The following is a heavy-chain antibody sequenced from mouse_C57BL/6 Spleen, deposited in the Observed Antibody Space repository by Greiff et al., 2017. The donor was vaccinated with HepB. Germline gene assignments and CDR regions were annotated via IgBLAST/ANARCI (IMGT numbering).Heavy chain of an antibody. CDR2: IDPSDSYT. J-gene: IGHJ3*01. CDR1: GYTFTSYW. D-gene: IGHD1-1*01. Sequence: VQLQQPGAELVKPGASVKLSCKASGYTFTSYWMQWVKQRPGQGLEWIGEIDPSDSYTNYNQKFKGKATLTVDTSSSTAYMQLSSLTSEDSAVYYCARRGYYYGSSSDWFAYWGQGTLVTVSA. V-gene: IGHV1-50*01. CDR3: ARRGYYYGSSSDWFAY.